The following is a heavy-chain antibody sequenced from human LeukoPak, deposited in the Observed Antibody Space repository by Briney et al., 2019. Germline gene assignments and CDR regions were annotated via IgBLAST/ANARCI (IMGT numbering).Heavy chain of an antibody. D-gene: IGHD3-10*01. CDR1: GGSISSGGYY. CDR3: ATVVGVTMVRGVNTRYYYYYYMDV. Sequence: SETLSLTCTVSGGSISSGGYYWSWIRQHPGKGLEWIGYIYYSGSTYYNPSLKSRVTISVDTSKNQISLKLSSVTAADTAVYYCATVVGVTMVRGVNTRYYYYYYMDVWGKGTTVTVSS. CDR2: IYYSGST. J-gene: IGHJ6*03. V-gene: IGHV4-31*03.